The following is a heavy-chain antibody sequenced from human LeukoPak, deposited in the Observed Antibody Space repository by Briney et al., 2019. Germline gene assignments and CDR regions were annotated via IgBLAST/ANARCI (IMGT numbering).Heavy chain of an antibody. CDR1: GYTFTSYG. J-gene: IGHJ6*03. CDR3: ARVAPAAMGYYYYYYMDV. V-gene: IGHV1-18*01. Sequence: ASVKVSCKASGYTFTSYGISWVRQAPGQGLEWMGWISAYNGNTNYAQKLQGRVTMTTDTSTSTAYMELRSLRSDDTAVYYCARVAPAAMGYYYYYYMDVWGKGTTVTISS. CDR2: ISAYNGNT. D-gene: IGHD2-2*01.